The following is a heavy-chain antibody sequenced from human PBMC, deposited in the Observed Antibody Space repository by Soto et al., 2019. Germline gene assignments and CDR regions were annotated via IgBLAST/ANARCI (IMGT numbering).Heavy chain of an antibody. D-gene: IGHD3-16*02. CDR2: IYYSGST. CDR1: GGSISSGGYY. CDR3: AREGGGYRLDH. Sequence: SETLSLTCTVSGGSISSGGYYWSWIRQHPGKGLEWIGYIYYSGSTYYKPSLKSRVTISVDTSKNQVSLRLTSVTAADTAVFYCAREGGGYRLDHWGQGTLVTVSS. J-gene: IGHJ4*02. V-gene: IGHV4-31*03.